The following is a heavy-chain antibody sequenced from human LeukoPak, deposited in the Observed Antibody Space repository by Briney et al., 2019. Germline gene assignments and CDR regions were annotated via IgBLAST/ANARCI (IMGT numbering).Heavy chain of an antibody. D-gene: IGHD4-17*01. V-gene: IGHV3-74*01. CDR1: GFTFSNYW. J-gene: IGHJ1*01. CDR3: AKESGIRSYGAYFPH. CDR2: INTDLSST. Sequence: GGSLRLSCAASGFTFSNYWIHWVRQAPGKGLVWVSRINTDLSSTSYADSVKGRFTISRDNAKNTVYLQMNSLRAEDTAVYYCAKESGIRSYGAYFPHWAQGTLVTVSS.